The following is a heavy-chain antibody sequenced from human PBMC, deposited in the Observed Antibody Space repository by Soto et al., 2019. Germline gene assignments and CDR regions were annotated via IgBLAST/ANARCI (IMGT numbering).Heavy chain of an antibody. CDR3: ASRATYYDILA. J-gene: IGHJ6*04. CDR1: GGSISSSSYY. CDR2: IYYSGST. D-gene: IGHD3-9*01. V-gene: IGHV4-39*01. Sequence: SETLSLTCTVSGGSISSSSYYWGWIRQPPGKGLEWIGSIYYSGSTYYNPSLKSRVTISVDTSKNQFSLKLSSVTAADTAVYYCASRATYYDILAWGKGTTVTVSS.